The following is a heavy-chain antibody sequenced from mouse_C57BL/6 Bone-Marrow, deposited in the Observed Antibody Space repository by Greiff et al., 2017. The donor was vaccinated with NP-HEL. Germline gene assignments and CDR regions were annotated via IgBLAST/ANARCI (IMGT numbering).Heavy chain of an antibody. D-gene: IGHD1-1*01. V-gene: IGHV5-6*01. CDR2: ISSGGSYT. CDR1: GFTFSSYG. Sequence: EVQLKESGGDLVKPGGSLKLSCAASGFTFSSYGMSWVRQTPDKRLEWVATISSGGSYTYYPDSVKGRFTISRDNAKNTLYLQMSSLKSEDTAMYYCARRVITTVVALYAMDYWGQGTSVTVSS. CDR3: ARRVITTVVALYAMDY. J-gene: IGHJ4*01.